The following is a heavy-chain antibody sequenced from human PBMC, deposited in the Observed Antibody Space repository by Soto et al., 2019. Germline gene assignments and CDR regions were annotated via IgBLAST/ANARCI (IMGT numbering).Heavy chain of an antibody. D-gene: IGHD2-15*01. Sequence: ASVKVSCKASGYTFTSYGISWVRQAPGQGLEWMGWISAYNGNTNYAQKLQGRVTITTDTSTSTAYMELRSLRSDDTAVYYCAIQALRYCSGGSCSFDIWGQGTMVTVSS. CDR2: ISAYNGNT. CDR3: AIQALRYCSGGSCSFDI. CDR1: GYTFTSYG. J-gene: IGHJ3*02. V-gene: IGHV1-18*04.